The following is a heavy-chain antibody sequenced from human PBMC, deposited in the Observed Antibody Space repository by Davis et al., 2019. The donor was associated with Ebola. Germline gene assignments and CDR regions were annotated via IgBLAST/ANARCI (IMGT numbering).Heavy chain of an antibody. V-gene: IGHV4-30-2*01. CDR2: IYHLGRT. Sequence: SETLSLTCAVSGGSISSGGYSWSWIRQPPGTGPEWIGYIYHLGRTYYNPSLKSRVTISVDRSKSQFSLKLSSVNAADTAVYCCARVVLRCSGSSCYSGGAFDIWGQGTMVTVSS. CDR1: GGSISSGGYS. J-gene: IGHJ3*02. CDR3: ARVVLRCSGSSCYSGGAFDI. D-gene: IGHD2-15*01.